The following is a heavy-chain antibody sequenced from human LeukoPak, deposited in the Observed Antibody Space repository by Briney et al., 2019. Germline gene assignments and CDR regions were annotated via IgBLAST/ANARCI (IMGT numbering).Heavy chain of an antibody. V-gene: IGHV3-7*05. Sequence: GGSLRLSCAASGFTFSSYWMTWVRQAPGKGLEWVANIKQDGSEKYYVDSVKGRFTISRDNAKNSLYLQMNSLRADDAAMYYCARGGAGIDYWGQGTLVTVSS. D-gene: IGHD6-19*01. CDR3: ARGGAGIDY. CDR2: IKQDGSEK. J-gene: IGHJ4*02. CDR1: GFTFSSYW.